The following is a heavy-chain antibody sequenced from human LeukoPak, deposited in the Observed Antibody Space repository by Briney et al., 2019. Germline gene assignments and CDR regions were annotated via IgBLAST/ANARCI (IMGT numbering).Heavy chain of an antibody. CDR3: AQDISWFAFHM. CDR2: ISGSGGTT. D-gene: IGHD3-10*01. V-gene: IGHV3-23*01. Sequence: GGSLRLSCAASGFTFSSYGMSWVRQAPGKGLEWVSAISGSGGTTYYADSVKGRFTISRDNSKNTLHLQMNSLRADDTALYYCAQDISWFAFHMWGLGTRVTASS. J-gene: IGHJ3*02. CDR1: GFTFSSYG.